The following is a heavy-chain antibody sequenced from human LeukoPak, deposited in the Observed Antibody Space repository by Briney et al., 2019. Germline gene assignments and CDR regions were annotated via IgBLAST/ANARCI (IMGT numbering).Heavy chain of an antibody. V-gene: IGHV1-2*02. D-gene: IGHD5-24*01. J-gene: IGHJ6*03. Sequence: AASVKVSCKASGYTFTSYGISWVRQAPGQGLEWMGWINPNSGGTNYAQKFQGRVTMTRDTSISTAYMELSRLRSDDTAVYYCARARDGYNSFWPSNYYYYMDVWGKGTTVTVSS. CDR3: ARARDGYNSFWPSNYYYYMDV. CDR1: GYTFTSYG. CDR2: INPNSGGT.